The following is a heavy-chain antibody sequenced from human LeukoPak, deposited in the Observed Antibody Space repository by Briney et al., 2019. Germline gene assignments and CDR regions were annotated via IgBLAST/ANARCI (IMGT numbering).Heavy chain of an antibody. V-gene: IGHV3-7*03. CDR1: GFTFSSYW. Sequence: GGSLRLSCAASGFTFSSYWMNWARQAPGKGLEWVASINHNGNVNYYVDSVKGRFTISRDTSENTLYLQMNSLRVEDTAVYYCARDRLQYFDYWGQGTLVTVSS. CDR2: INHNGNVN. CDR3: ARDRLQYFDY. D-gene: IGHD3-16*01. J-gene: IGHJ4*02.